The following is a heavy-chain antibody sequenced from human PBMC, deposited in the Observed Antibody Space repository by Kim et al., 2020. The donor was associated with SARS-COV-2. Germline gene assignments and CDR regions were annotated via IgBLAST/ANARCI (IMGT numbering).Heavy chain of an antibody. D-gene: IGHD3-9*01. J-gene: IGHJ4*02. CDR3: VTGAGWLMDY. V-gene: IGHV4-59*03. CDR2: VHHSGET. CDR1: GDSISGYY. Sequence: SETLSLTCTMSGDSISGYYWGWIRQPPGKGLEWIGYVHHSGETDYNPTLMGRLTISGDSSKNQFSLRLNSVTAADTAFYYCVTGAGWLMDYWGQGTLVT.